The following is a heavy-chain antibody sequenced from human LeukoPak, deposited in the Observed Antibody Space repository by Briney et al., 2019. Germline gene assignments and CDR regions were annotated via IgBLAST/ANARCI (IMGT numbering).Heavy chain of an antibody. CDR2: ISWNSGSI. D-gene: IGHD6-19*01. Sequence: GGSLRLSCAASGFTFDDYAMHWVRQAPGKGLEWVSGISWNSGSIGYADSVKGRFTISRDNSKNVLFLQMNSLRVEDTAVYFCAKDARSGWNFDYWGQGTLVTVSS. J-gene: IGHJ4*02. V-gene: IGHV3-9*01. CDR3: AKDARSGWNFDY. CDR1: GFTFDDYA.